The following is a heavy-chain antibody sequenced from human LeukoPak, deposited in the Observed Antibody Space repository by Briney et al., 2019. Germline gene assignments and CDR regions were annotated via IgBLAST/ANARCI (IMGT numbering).Heavy chain of an antibody. D-gene: IGHD4-17*01. Sequence: GGSLRLSCAASGFTFSSYAMSWVRQAPGKGLEWVSSINSGDNTYYAGSVKGRFTISRDNSKNTLYLQMNSLGADDTAVYYCARRSTVTRTYSFDYWGQGTLVTVSS. J-gene: IGHJ4*02. CDR1: GFTFSSYA. CDR2: INSGDNT. V-gene: IGHV3-23*01. CDR3: ARRSTVTRTYSFDY.